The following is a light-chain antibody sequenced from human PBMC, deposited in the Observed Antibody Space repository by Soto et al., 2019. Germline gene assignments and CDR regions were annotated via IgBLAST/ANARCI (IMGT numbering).Light chain of an antibody. CDR3: LQYAESSQT. Sequence: IVVTQSPVTLSLSTGEVATLSCAASQTITFNCLAWYQQTPDLAPSLLVYDASIRATGLPDRFNGSWSGTDFTLTISRLEPEDCAVYYCLQYAESSQTSGGGTRVEI. V-gene: IGKV3D-20*01. J-gene: IGKJ4*01. CDR1: QTITFNC. CDR2: DAS.